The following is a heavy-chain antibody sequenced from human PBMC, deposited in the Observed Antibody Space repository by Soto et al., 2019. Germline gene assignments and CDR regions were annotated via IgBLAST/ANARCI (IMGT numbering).Heavy chain of an antibody. D-gene: IGHD2-8*01. CDR3: TRDLNGGNPFDY. J-gene: IGHJ4*02. V-gene: IGHV1-3*01. Sequence: QVQFVQSGAEVKKPGASVRLSCKPSGYTLPKYAIQWVRQAAGQRLEWLGWIDPGSGLVTLSQRLQGRITLTRDNSASTFYMELNSLTSEDTGVYFCTRDLNGGNPFDYWGQGALVTVSS. CDR2: IDPGSGLV. CDR1: GYTLPKYA.